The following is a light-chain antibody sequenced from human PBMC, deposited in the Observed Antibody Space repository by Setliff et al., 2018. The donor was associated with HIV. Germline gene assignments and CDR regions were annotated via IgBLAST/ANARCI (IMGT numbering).Light chain of an antibody. V-gene: IGLV3-21*04. CDR3: QVWDSSTDHWV. J-gene: IGLJ3*02. CDR1: NVGRKS. Sequence: SYELTQAPSVSVAPGQTARITCGGNNVGRKSLHWYQQKTGQAPLLVIYYDSDRPSGIPERFSGSNFGNTATLTISRVEAGDEAGYYCQVWDSSTDHWVFGGGTKVTVL. CDR2: YDS.